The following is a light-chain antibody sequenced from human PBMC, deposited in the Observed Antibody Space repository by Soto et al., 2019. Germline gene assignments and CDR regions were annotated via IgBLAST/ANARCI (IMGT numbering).Light chain of an antibody. Sequence: EKVMTQAPAPLSVSPREKDPPSSRASQSVSSNLAWYQQKPGQAPRLLIYGASTRATGIPARFSGSGSGTEFTLTISSLQSEDFAVYYCQQYNNPGTFGGGTKV. CDR2: GAS. CDR1: QSVSSN. CDR3: QQYNNPGT. V-gene: IGKV3-15*01. J-gene: IGKJ4*01.